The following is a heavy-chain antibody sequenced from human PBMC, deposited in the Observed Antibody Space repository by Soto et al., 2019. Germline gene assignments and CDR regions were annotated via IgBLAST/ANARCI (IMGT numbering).Heavy chain of an antibody. D-gene: IGHD6-19*01. CDR2: IYCDDDK. J-gene: IGHJ4*02. CDR1: GFSLSSTRMA. CDR3: AHIVVAGLGYYFDY. V-gene: IGHV2-5*02. Sequence: QITLKESGPTLVKPTQTLTLTCTFSGFSLSSTRMAVGWIRQPPGKALEWLALIYCDDDKRYSPFLKSRLTITKHTSKNQVVLTMSNMDPVDTARYYCAHIVVAGLGYYFDYWGQGTLITVSS.